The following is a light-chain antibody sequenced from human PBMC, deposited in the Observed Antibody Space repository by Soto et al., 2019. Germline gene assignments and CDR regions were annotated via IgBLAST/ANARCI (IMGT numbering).Light chain of an antibody. J-gene: IGKJ4*01. CDR3: QQRSDWPST. Sequence: EIVLTQSPATLSLSPGERATLSCRASQSVSRYLAWYQQKPGQAPRLLIYDASNRATGIPARFSGSGSGTDFTLTISSLEPEDCAVYYCQQRSDWPSTFGGGTKVQMK. CDR2: DAS. CDR1: QSVSRY. V-gene: IGKV3-11*01.